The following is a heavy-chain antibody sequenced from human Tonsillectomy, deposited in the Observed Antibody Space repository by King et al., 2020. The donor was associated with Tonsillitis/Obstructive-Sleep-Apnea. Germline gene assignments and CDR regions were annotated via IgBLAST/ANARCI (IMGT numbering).Heavy chain of an antibody. D-gene: IGHD2-21*02. J-gene: IGHJ4*02. CDR1: GGSISSYY. CDR3: ARFCLHCGGDCCLFDY. Sequence: QLQESGPGLVKPSETLSLTCTVSGGSISSYYWSWIRQPAGKGLEWIGRIYTSESTNYKPSLKSRVTMSVDTSKNQFSLKLSSVTAADTAVYYCARFCLHCGGDCCLFDYWGQGTLVTVSS. V-gene: IGHV4-4*07. CDR2: IYTSEST.